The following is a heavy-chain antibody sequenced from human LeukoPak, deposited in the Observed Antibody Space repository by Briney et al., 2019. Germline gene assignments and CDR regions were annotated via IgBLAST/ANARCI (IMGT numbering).Heavy chain of an antibody. CDR2: INIEGSRT. D-gene: IGHD3-3*01. CDR1: GFIFSNYW. Sequence: GGSLRLSCAGSGFIFSNYWVHWVRQAPGKGLVWVSRINIEGSRTDYADSVRGRFTISRDDAKNTLYLQMNSLTAEDTAVYYCVRSMSGRNDFWGQGTVVSVSS. V-gene: IGHV3-74*01. CDR3: VRSMSGRNDF. J-gene: IGHJ4*02.